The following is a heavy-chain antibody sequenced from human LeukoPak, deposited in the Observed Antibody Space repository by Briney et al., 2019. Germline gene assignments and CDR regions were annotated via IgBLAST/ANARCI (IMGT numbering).Heavy chain of an antibody. CDR3: AREWQYQFDY. J-gene: IGHJ4*02. CDR2: VYYTGYT. V-gene: IGHV4-39*07. Sequence: SETLSLTCTVSDDSISSSSYYWGWIRQPPGKGLEWIGHVYYTGYTDYNPSLKSRVSISVDTSKNQFSLKVTSVTAADTAVYYCAREWQYQFDYWGQGSLVTISS. D-gene: IGHD4-11*01. CDR1: DDSISSSSYY.